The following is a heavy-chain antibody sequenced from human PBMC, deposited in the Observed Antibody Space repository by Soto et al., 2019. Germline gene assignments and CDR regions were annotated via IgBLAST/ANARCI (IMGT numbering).Heavy chain of an antibody. V-gene: IGHV1-69*01. CDR3: ASFDGTLVRGGRSSPYEMDV. D-gene: IGHD3-10*01. CDR1: GGTFNNYA. CDR2: IIPTFGTG. Sequence: QVLLVQSGPEVKKPGSSVKVSCKASGGTFNNYAINWVRQAPGRGLEWMGGIIPTFGTGNHAQDFQGRVTITADESTTTAYMELNSLRSEDTAIYYCASFDGTLVRGGRSSPYEMDVWGQGTTVIFSS. J-gene: IGHJ6*02.